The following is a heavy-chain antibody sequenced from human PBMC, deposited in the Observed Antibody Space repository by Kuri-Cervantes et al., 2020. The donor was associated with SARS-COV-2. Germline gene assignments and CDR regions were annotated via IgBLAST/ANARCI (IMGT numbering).Heavy chain of an antibody. V-gene: IGHV2-5*01. CDR2: TYWNDDK. Sequence: SGPTLGNPPHTLTLTCTFSVFPPSTSGVGVGRIRQAPGKALEWLALTYWNDDKRYSPSLKSRLTITKDTSNNQVVLTMTNMDTVDTATYYCASIAARRVAYYYYGMDVWGQGTTVTVSS. D-gene: IGHD6-6*01. CDR3: ASIAARRVAYYYYGMDV. CDR1: VFPPSTSGVG. J-gene: IGHJ6*02.